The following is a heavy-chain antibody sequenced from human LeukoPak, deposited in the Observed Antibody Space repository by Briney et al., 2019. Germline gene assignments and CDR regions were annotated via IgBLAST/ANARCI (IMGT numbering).Heavy chain of an antibody. CDR1: GYTFTGYY. Sequence: GASVKVSGKASGYTFTGYYMHWVRQAPGQGLEWMGWINPNSGGTNYAQKFQGRVTMTRDTSISTAYMELSRLSSDDTAAYYCARDSPFSDQNWFDPWGQGTLVTVSS. J-gene: IGHJ5*02. CDR3: ARDSPFSDQNWFDP. CDR2: INPNSGGT. D-gene: IGHD3-3*02. V-gene: IGHV1-2*02.